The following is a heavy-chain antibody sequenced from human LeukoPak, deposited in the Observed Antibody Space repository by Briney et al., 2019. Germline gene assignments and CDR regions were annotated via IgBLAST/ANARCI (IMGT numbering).Heavy chain of an antibody. CDR2: INHSGST. Sequence: TETLSLTCAVYGGSFSGYYWSWIRQPPGKGLEWIGEINHSGSTNYNPSLKSRVTISVDTSKNQFSLKLSSVTAADTAVYYCARTPRPDSVGDYWGQGTLVTVSS. CDR3: ARTPRPDSVGDY. J-gene: IGHJ4*02. D-gene: IGHD1-14*01. V-gene: IGHV4-34*01. CDR1: GGSFSGYY.